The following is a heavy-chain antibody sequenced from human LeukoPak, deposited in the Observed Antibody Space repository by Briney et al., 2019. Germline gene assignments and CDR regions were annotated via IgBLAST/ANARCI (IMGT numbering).Heavy chain of an antibody. CDR3: ARDRSSGWHGANDH. J-gene: IGHJ5*02. D-gene: IGHD6-19*01. CDR1: GGSISGYY. Sequence: SETLSLTCTVSGGSISGYYWSWIRQPPGKGLEWIGYIYYSGSTNYNPSLESRVTISVDTSKNQFSLKLSSVTAADTAVYYCARDRSSGWHGANDHWGQGTLVTVSS. V-gene: IGHV4-59*01. CDR2: IYYSGST.